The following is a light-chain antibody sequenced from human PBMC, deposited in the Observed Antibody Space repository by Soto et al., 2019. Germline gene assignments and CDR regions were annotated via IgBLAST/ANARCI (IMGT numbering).Light chain of an antibody. V-gene: IGKV3-20*01. CDR1: QSVSSSN. Sequence: EIVLTQSPGTLSLSPGERATLSCRASQSVSSSNLAWYQQKPGQAPRLLIYGASSRAAGTPDRFSGSGSGTDFTLTISRLEPEDFAVYYCQQSGTSPPYTFGQGTKVEIK. CDR2: GAS. J-gene: IGKJ2*01. CDR3: QQSGTSPPYT.